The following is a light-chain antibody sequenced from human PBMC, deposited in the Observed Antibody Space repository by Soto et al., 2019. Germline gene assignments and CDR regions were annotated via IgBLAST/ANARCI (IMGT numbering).Light chain of an antibody. CDR1: QPLGAW. J-gene: IGKJ4*01. Sequence: DLQMTQFPSSVSASVGDRVTITCRASQPLGAWLAWYQQKPGKAPKLLIYATSTLESGVPSRFSGSGSGTEFTLTIRSLQPEDFATYYCQQADIFQLTFGGGTRVEIK. CDR3: QQADIFQLT. CDR2: ATS. V-gene: IGKV1-12*01.